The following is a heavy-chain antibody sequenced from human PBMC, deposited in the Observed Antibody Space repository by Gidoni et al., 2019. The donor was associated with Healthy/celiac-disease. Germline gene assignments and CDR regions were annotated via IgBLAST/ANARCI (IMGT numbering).Heavy chain of an antibody. J-gene: IGHJ4*02. Sequence: QLQLQESGPGLVKPSETLSLTCTVSGGSISSSSYYWGWIRQPPGKGLEWIGSIYYSGSTYYNPSLKSRVTISVDTYKNQFSLKLSSVTAADTAVYYCARNPAMANFDYWGQGTLVTVSS. V-gene: IGHV4-39*01. D-gene: IGHD5-18*01. CDR1: GGSISSSSYY. CDR3: ARNPAMANFDY. CDR2: IYYSGST.